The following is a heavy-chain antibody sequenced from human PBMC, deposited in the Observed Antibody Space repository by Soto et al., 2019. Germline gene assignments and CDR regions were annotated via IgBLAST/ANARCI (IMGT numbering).Heavy chain of an antibody. CDR2: IIPIFGTA. CDR1: GGTFSSYA. CDR3: ARSGRVLFPDDY. Sequence: SVKVSCKASGGTFSSYAISWVRQAPGQGLEWMGGIIPIFGTANYAQKFQGRVTITADKSTSTAYMELSSLRSEDTAVYCCARSGRVLFPDDYWGQGTLVTVSS. J-gene: IGHJ4*02. D-gene: IGHD3-10*01. V-gene: IGHV1-69*06.